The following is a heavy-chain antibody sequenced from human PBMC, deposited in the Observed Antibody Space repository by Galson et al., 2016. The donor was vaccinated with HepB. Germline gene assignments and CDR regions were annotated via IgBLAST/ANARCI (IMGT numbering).Heavy chain of an antibody. V-gene: IGHV3-21*01. CDR2: IRSNSDT. D-gene: IGHD1-26*01. CDR3: VVGSGTYFPNGMDV. Sequence: SLRLSCAASGFTFTTYTMNWVRQAPGQGLEWVSSIRSNSDTYYTDSLKGRFTISRDNAKNSLYLQMNSLRAEDTAVYYCVVGSGTYFPNGMDVWGQGTTVTVSS. J-gene: IGHJ6*02. CDR1: GFTFTTYT.